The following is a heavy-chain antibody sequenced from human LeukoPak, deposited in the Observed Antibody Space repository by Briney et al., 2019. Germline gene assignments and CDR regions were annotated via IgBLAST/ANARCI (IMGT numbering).Heavy chain of an antibody. V-gene: IGHV3-30-3*01. J-gene: IGHJ6*02. Sequence: GGSLRLSCAASGFTFSSYAMHWVRQAPGKGLEWVAVISYDGSDKYYADSVKGRFTISRDNSKNTLYLQMNSLRAEDTAVYYRARGSHTPNYYYGMDVWGQGTTVTVSS. CDR3: ARGSHTPNYYYGMDV. CDR1: GFTFSSYA. CDR2: ISYDGSDK.